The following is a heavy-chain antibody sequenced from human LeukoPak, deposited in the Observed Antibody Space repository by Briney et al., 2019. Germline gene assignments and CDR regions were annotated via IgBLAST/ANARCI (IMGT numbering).Heavy chain of an antibody. CDR1: GYTFTGYY. V-gene: IGHV1-2*02. D-gene: IGHD5/OR15-5a*01. CDR2: INPNNGST. CDR3: ATATDIVS. Sequence: GASVKVSCKASGYTFTGYYIYWMRQAPGQGPEWMGWINPNNGSTNYAQKFKGRATMTRATSSSAAYMELSRLRSDDTAVYYCATATDIVSWGQGTKVTVSS. J-gene: IGHJ3*01.